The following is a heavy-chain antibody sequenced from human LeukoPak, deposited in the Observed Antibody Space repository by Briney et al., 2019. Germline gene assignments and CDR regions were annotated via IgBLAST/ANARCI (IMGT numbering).Heavy chain of an antibody. Sequence: ASVKVSCKASGYTFTSYYMHWVRQGPGQGLEWMGIINPSGGSTSYAQKFQGRVTMTRDTSTSTAYMELSSLRSEDTAVYYCARDKGMEYSSSYGMDVWGQGTTVTVSS. J-gene: IGHJ6*02. CDR3: ARDKGMEYSSSYGMDV. CDR1: GYTFTSYY. V-gene: IGHV1-46*01. D-gene: IGHD6-6*01. CDR2: INPSGGST.